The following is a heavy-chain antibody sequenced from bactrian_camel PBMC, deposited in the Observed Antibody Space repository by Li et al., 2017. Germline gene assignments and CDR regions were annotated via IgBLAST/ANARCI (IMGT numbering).Heavy chain of an antibody. Sequence: HVQLVESGGGSVQAGGSLRLSCAASGYTYNRNCMAWFRQAPGKEREGVARIRVDGTSDYLDSVSGRFTISRIDAKNTLYLQMNKLKPEDTAVYYCVTSMLGPNAGFGQGTQV. CDR1: GYTYNRNC. D-gene: IGHD3*01. CDR2: IRVDGTS. V-gene: IGHV3S53*01. J-gene: IGHJ4*01.